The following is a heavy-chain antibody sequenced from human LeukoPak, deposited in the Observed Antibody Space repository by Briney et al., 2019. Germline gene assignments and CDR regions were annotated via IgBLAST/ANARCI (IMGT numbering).Heavy chain of an antibody. V-gene: IGHV3-33*01. D-gene: IGHD4-17*01. J-gene: IGHJ4*02. CDR1: GFTFSSYG. CDR3: ARAGYGDPHFDF. Sequence: GRSLRLSCAASGFTFSSYGMHWVRQAPGKGLKWVAAIWYDGSNKYYGDSVKGRFTISRDNSKNTLYLQMNSLRAEDTAAYYCARAGYGDPHFDFWGQGTLVTVSS. CDR2: IWYDGSNK.